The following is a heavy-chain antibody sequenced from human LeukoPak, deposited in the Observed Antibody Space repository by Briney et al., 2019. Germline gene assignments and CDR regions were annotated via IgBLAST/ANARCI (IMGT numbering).Heavy chain of an antibody. V-gene: IGHV1-2*02. D-gene: IGHD3-22*01. Sequence: ASVKVSCKASGYTFTGNYMHWVRQAPGQGLEWMGWINPNSGGTNYAKKFQDRVTVTRDTSISTAYMELSRLRSDDTAVYYCARGYYDSSDYEYFQHWGQGTLVTVSS. CDR3: ARGYYDSSDYEYFQH. J-gene: IGHJ1*01. CDR1: GYTFTGNY. CDR2: INPNSGGT.